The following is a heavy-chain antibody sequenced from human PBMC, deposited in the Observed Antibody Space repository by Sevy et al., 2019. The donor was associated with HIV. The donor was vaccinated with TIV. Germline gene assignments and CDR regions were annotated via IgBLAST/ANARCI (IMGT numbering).Heavy chain of an antibody. D-gene: IGHD4-17*01. CDR2: ISNSGTTI. J-gene: IGHJ4*02. V-gene: IGHV3-48*03. CDR3: ARDLPPSATTVAHFDY. CDR1: GFTFSSYE. Sequence: GESLKTSCAASGFTFSSYEMNWVRQAPGKGLEWVSYISNSGTTISYSDSVRGRFSISRDNARNSLYLQMNSLRAEDTAVYYCARDLPPSATTVAHFDYWGQGTLVTVSS.